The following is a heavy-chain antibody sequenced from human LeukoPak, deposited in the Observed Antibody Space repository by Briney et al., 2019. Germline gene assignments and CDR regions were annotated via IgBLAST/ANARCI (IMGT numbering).Heavy chain of an antibody. CDR3: AKDQIGWAPGYVSGPLDQ. J-gene: IGHJ4*02. V-gene: IGHV3-30*18. D-gene: IGHD6-19*01. CDR2: ISTDGNNE. CDR1: GFSFTMYG. Sequence: GRPLRLSCAASGFSFTMYGIHWVRQAPGKGLEWVAVISTDGNNEYYANSVKGRFTISRDNSKNTVYLQMTSLRTEDTAVYYCAKDQIGWAPGYVSGPLDQWGQGTLVTVPS.